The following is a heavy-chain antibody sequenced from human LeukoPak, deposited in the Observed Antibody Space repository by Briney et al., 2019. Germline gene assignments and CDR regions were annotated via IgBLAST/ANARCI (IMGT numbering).Heavy chain of an antibody. D-gene: IGHD3-10*01. V-gene: IGHV4-61*02. CDR3: ARDDEPDRAHDY. Sequence: PSETLSLTCTVSGGSISSGSYYWSWIRQPAGKGLEWIGRIYTSGSTNYNPSLKSRVTISVDTSKNQFSLKLSSVTAADTAVYYCARDDEPDRAHDYWGQGTLVTVSS. CDR1: GGSISSGSYY. CDR2: IYTSGST. J-gene: IGHJ4*02.